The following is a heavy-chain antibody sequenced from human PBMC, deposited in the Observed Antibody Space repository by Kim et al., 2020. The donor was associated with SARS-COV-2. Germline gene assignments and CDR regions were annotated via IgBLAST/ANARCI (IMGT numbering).Heavy chain of an antibody. D-gene: IGHD2-15*01. CDR2: ISYDGSNK. CDR3: ARDILRSRSWGLQDIVVAVPTWKGAFDI. Sequence: GGSLRLSCAASGLTFSSYAMHWVRQAPGKGLEWVAVISYDGSNKYYADSVKGRFTISRDNSKNTLYLQMNSLRAEDTAVYYCARDILRSRSWGLQDIVVAVPTWKGAFDIWGQGTMVTVSS. V-gene: IGHV3-30-3*01. CDR1: GLTFSSYA. J-gene: IGHJ3*02.